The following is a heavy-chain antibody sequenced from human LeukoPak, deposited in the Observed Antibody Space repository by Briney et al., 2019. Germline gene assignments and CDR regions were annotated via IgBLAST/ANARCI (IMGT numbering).Heavy chain of an antibody. CDR1: GFTFDDYA. V-gene: IGHV3-9*01. CDR3: AKDMGSGWFY. D-gene: IGHD6-19*01. CDR2: ISWNSGGI. J-gene: IGHJ4*02. Sequence: GGSLRLSCAASGFTFDDYAMHWVRQAPGKGLEWVSSISWNSGGIGYADSVKGRFTISRDNAKNSLYLQMNSLRAEDTALYYCAKDMGSGWFYWGQGTLVTVSS.